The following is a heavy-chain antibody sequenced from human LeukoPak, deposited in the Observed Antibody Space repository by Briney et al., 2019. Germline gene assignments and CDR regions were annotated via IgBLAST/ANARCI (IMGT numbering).Heavy chain of an antibody. V-gene: IGHV1-18*01. CDR2: ISAYNGNT. CDR1: GYTFTSYG. Sequence: AASVKVSCKASGYTFTSYGISWVRQAPGQGLEWMGWISAYNGNTNYAQKLQGRVTMTTDTSTSTAYMELRSLRSDDTAVYYCARPGGDRVEMPTIIDYWGQGILVTVSS. CDR3: ARPGGDRVEMPTIIDY. J-gene: IGHJ4*02. D-gene: IGHD5-24*01.